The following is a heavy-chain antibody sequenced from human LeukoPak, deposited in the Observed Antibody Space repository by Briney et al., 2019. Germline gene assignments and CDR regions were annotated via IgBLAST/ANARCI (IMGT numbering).Heavy chain of an antibody. D-gene: IGHD4-17*01. Sequence: GGSLRLSCAASGFTFDDYAMHWVRQAPGKGLEWVSGISWNSGSIGYADSVKGRFTISRDNAKNSLYLQMNSLRAEDTALYYCAKDSGVYGDYFYWGQGTLVTVSS. V-gene: IGHV3-9*01. CDR3: AKDSGVYGDYFY. CDR1: GFTFDDYA. CDR2: ISWNSGSI. J-gene: IGHJ4*02.